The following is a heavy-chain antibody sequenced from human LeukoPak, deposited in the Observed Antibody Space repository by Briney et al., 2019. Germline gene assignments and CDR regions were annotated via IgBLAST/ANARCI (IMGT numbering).Heavy chain of an antibody. Sequence: PGGSLRLSCAASGFTFSSYTMSWVRQAPGKGLEWVSTITTSDGNTYYADSVKGRFTVSRDNSKDTLFLQMNSLRAEDTAVYYCAKWEPRPHYFDYWGQGTLVTVSS. CDR3: AKWEPRPHYFDY. CDR1: GFTFSSYT. CDR2: ITTSDGNT. V-gene: IGHV3-23*01. J-gene: IGHJ4*02. D-gene: IGHD1-26*01.